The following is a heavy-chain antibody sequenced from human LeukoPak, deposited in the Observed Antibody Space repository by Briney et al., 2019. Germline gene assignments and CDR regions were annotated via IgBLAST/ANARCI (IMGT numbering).Heavy chain of an antibody. Sequence: GGSLRLSCAASGFTFSSYSMNWVRQAPGKGLEWVSYISSSSSYIYYADSVKGRFTISRDNAKNSLYLQMNSLRAEDTAVYYCAREGFIVGATPYYFDYWGQGTLVTVSS. CDR1: GFTFSSYS. CDR2: ISSSSSYI. CDR3: AREGFIVGATPYYFDY. V-gene: IGHV3-21*01. D-gene: IGHD1-26*01. J-gene: IGHJ4*02.